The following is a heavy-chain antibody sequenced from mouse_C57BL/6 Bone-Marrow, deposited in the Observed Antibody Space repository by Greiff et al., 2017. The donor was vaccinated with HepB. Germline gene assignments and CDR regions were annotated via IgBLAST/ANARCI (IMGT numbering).Heavy chain of an antibody. CDR2: ISSGGSYT. CDR3: ATPYGEGFVY. J-gene: IGHJ3*01. V-gene: IGHV5-6*01. D-gene: IGHD2-13*01. CDR1: GFTFSSYG. Sequence: EVHLVESGGDLVKPGGSLKLSCAASGFTFSSYGMSWVRQTPDKRLEWVATISSGGSYTYYPDSVKGRFTISRDNAKNTLYLQMSSLKSEDTAMYYCATPYGEGFVYWGQGTLVTVSA.